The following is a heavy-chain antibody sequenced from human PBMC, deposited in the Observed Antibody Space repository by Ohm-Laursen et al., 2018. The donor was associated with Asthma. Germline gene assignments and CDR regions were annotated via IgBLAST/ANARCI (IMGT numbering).Heavy chain of an antibody. CDR1: GFTFSSYA. V-gene: IGHV3-64*04. D-gene: IGHD3-3*01. CDR2: ISGNGGST. Sequence: SLRLSCTASGFTFSSYAMHWVRQAPGKGLEYVSAISGNGGSTYYADSVKGRFTISRDNSKNTLYLQMNSLRAEDTAVYYCARDLDSHSSYGMDVWGQGTTVTVSS. CDR3: ARDLDSHSSYGMDV. J-gene: IGHJ6*02.